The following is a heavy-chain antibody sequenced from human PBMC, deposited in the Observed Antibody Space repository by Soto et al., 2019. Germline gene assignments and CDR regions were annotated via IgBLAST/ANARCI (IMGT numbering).Heavy chain of an antibody. CDR1: GYTFTTYG. J-gene: IGHJ6*02. D-gene: IGHD2-2*01. V-gene: IGHV1-18*04. CDR2: ASPYNGDT. Sequence: GASVKVSCKASGYTFTTYGINWVRQAPGQGLEWMGWASPYNGDTTYAQKVQGRVTMTTDTSTTTAYLELRSLRPDDTAVYYCAREVGHMDVWGQGTTVTVSS. CDR3: AREVGHMDV.